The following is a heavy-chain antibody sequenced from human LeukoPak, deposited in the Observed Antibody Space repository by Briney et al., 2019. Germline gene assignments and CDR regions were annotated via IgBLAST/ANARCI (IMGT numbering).Heavy chain of an antibody. CDR3: ARAAAGSYYYYMDV. J-gene: IGHJ6*03. CDR2: ISGSGGST. CDR1: GLTFSRYG. V-gene: IGHV3-23*01. Sequence: GGSLRLSCAASGLTFSRYGMSWVRQVPGKGLEWVSAISGSGGSTYYADSVKGRFTISRDNSKNTLYLQMNSLRDEDTAVYYCARAAAGSYYYYMDVWGKGTTVTVSS. D-gene: IGHD6-13*01.